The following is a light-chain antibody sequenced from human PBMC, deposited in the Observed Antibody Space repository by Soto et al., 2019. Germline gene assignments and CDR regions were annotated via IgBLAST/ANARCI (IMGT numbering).Light chain of an antibody. Sequence: QSVLTQPPSVSGAPGQRVTISCTGSSSNIGAGYDVHWYQQLPGTAPKLLIHGNSNGPSGVPDRFSGSKSGTSASLAITGLQAEDEADYYCQSYDRSLSGSVFGGGTKLTVL. V-gene: IGLV1-40*01. CDR2: GNS. J-gene: IGLJ3*02. CDR3: QSYDRSLSGSV. CDR1: SSNIGAGYD.